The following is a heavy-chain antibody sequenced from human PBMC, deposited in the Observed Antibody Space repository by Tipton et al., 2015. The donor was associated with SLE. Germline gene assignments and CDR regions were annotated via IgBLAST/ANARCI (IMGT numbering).Heavy chain of an antibody. J-gene: IGHJ4*02. CDR2: IYYSGTT. Sequence: LRLSCTVSGASISTDGVYWSWIRQHPGKGLEWIGNIYYSGTTYYNTSFKSRVTISVDTSKNQFSLKLSSVTAADTAVYYCARGRYYFDYWGQGTLVTVSS. CDR3: ARGRYYFDY. V-gene: IGHV4-31*02. CDR1: GASISTDGVY.